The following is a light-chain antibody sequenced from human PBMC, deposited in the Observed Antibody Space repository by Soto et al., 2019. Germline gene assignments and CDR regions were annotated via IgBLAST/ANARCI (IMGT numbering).Light chain of an antibody. CDR2: EVT. J-gene: IGLJ3*02. V-gene: IGLV2-8*01. Sequence: QSALTQPPSASGSPGQSVTISCTGTSSDVGAYKYVSWYQQYPGKGPKLMIYEVTKRPSGVPDRFSGSKSGNTASLTVSGLQAEDEADYYCTSYVGNDIGVFGGGTKVTVL. CDR1: SSDVGAYKY. CDR3: TSYVGNDIGV.